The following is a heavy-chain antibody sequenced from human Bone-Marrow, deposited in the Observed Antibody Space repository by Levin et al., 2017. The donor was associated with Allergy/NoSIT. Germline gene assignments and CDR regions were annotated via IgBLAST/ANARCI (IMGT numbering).Heavy chain of an antibody. Sequence: LRLSCSVSGGSISSGGYYWSWIRQHPGTGLEWIGYISYNGHPYSNPSLNSRVTISLDTSKNQFSLKLTSVTATDTALYDCVREGPSYSNYIKSRDYWSQGSLVTVSS. J-gene: IGHJ4*02. CDR2: ISYNGHP. V-gene: IGHV4-31*03. CDR1: GGSISSGGYY. D-gene: IGHD4-11*01. CDR3: VREGPSYSNYIKSRDY.